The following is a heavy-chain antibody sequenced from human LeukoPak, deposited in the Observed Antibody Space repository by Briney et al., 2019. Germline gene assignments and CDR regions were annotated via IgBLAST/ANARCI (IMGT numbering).Heavy chain of an antibody. CDR2: ISESGGST. Sequence: GGSLRLSCAASGFIFSSYAMSWVRQTPAKGLEWVSRISESGGSTYYADSVKGRFTISRDNSKNTLYLQMNSLRAEDTAVYYCAKDRGSSWYGTSDYWGQGTLVTASS. D-gene: IGHD6-13*01. CDR1: GFIFSSYA. J-gene: IGHJ4*02. CDR3: AKDRGSSWYGTSDY. V-gene: IGHV3-23*01.